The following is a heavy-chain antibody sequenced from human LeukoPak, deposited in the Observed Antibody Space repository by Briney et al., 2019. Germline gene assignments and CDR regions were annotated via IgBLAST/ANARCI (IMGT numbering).Heavy chain of an antibody. V-gene: IGHV3-7*01. D-gene: IGHD2-15*01. J-gene: IGHJ4*02. CDR3: AGDPWSLAY. Sequence: GGSLRLSCAASGFTFRRYSMSWVRQAPGKVLECVAMINEHGSSGYYLDSAKGRFTISRDNAKNSLYLQMNNPRAGDTAVSYFAGDPWSLAYWGQGALVTVSS. CDR1: GFTFRRYS. CDR2: INEHGSSG.